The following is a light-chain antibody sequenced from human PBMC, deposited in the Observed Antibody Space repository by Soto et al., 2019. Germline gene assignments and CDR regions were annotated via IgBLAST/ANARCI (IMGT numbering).Light chain of an antibody. J-gene: IGKJ2*01. Sequence: EFVLTQSPATLPLSPGEGASLSCWASQSVGTYMAWYQHKPGQPPRLLIYDASKRATGIPARFSGSGSGTNFTFTISSLEPADFALYFCQLRSSWPPYTFAQGTKVEMK. V-gene: IGKV3-11*01. CDR1: QSVGTY. CDR3: QLRSSWPPYT. CDR2: DAS.